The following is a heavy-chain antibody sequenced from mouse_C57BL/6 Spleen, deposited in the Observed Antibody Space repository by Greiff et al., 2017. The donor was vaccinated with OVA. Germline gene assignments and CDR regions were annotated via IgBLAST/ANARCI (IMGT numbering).Heavy chain of an antibody. Sequence: EVQLVESGGDLVKPGGSLKLSCAASGFTFSSYGMSWVRQTPDKRLEWVATISSGGSYTYYPDSVKGRFTISRDNAKNTLYLQMSSLKSEDTAMYYCASLDSSGYFDYWGQGTTLTVSS. V-gene: IGHV5-6*01. CDR2: ISSGGSYT. CDR3: ASLDSSGYFDY. J-gene: IGHJ2*01. D-gene: IGHD3-2*02. CDR1: GFTFSSYG.